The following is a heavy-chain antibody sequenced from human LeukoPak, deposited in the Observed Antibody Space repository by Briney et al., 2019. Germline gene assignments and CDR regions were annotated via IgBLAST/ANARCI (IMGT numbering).Heavy chain of an antibody. D-gene: IGHD2-2*01. CDR2: IYYSGST. Sequence: SETLSLTCTVSGGSISSCCHYWGWIRPPPGKGLEWIGSIYYSGSTYYNPSLKSRVTISVDTSKNQFSLKLSSVTAADTAVYYCARPYCSSTSCPFDYWGQGTLVTVSS. CDR3: ARPYCSSTSCPFDY. V-gene: IGHV4-39*01. CDR1: GGSISSCCHY. J-gene: IGHJ4*02.